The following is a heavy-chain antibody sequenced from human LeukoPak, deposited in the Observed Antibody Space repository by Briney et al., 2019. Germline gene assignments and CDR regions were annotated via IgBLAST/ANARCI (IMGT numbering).Heavy chain of an antibody. V-gene: IGHV3-9*01. J-gene: IGHJ4*02. CDR3: AKQYSGSYYSPLYFDY. Sequence: GGSLRLSCAASGFTFDDYAMHWVRQAPGKGLEWVSSINWNSGSIGYADSVKGRFTISRDNAENSLYLQMNSLRAEDTALYYCAKQYSGSYYSPLYFDYWGQGTLVTVSA. D-gene: IGHD1-26*01. CDR1: GFTFDDYA. CDR2: INWNSGSI.